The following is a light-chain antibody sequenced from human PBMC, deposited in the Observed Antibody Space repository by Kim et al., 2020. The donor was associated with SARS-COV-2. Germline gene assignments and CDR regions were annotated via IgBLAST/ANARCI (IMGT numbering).Light chain of an antibody. CDR2: ANN. V-gene: IGLV10-54*01. CDR1: NNNVGNQG. CDR3: SAWDISLSAWV. Sequence: RQTATLTCTGNNNNVGNQGAAWLQQHQGHPPKLLFYANNNRPSGISERLSASRSGNTASLTITGLQPEDEADYYCSAWDISLSAWVFGGGTQLTDL. J-gene: IGLJ3*02.